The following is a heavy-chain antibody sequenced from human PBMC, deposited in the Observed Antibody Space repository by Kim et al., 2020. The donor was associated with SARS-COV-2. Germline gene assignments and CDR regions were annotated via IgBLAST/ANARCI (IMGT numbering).Heavy chain of an antibody. Sequence: GGSLRLSCAASGFTFSSYAMHWVRQAPGKGLEWVAVISYDGSNKYYADSVKGRFTISRDNSKNTLYLQMNSLRAEDTAVYYCAREGYDILTGQNENWFDPWGQGTLVTVSS. V-gene: IGHV3-30*04. CDR1: GFTFSSYA. CDR2: ISYDGSNK. J-gene: IGHJ5*02. CDR3: AREGYDILTGQNENWFDP. D-gene: IGHD3-9*01.